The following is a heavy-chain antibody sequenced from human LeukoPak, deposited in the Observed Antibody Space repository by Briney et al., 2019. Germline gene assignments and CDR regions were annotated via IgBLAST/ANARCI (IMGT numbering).Heavy chain of an antibody. CDR1: GFPFSRYW. CDR2: ISQDGSER. Sequence: GSPRLPCASSGFPFSRYWINLVRQAPGKGVEWVAVISQDGSERYYVDSVKGRFTISRDNAKNSLYLQMNSLRAEDTAVYYCARGFRNAGDYWGQGTLVTVSS. J-gene: IGHJ4*02. V-gene: IGHV3-7*01. CDR3: ARGFRNAGDY. D-gene: IGHD1-14*01.